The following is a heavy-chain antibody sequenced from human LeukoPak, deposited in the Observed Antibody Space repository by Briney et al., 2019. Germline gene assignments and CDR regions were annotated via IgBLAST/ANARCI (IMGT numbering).Heavy chain of an antibody. D-gene: IGHD6-13*01. J-gene: IGHJ4*02. CDR3: ARVGIAAAGTAVGY. V-gene: IGHV4-38-2*01. CDR1: GGSISSYY. CDR2: ISHSGST. Sequence: SETLSLTCSVSGGSISSYYWGWIRQPPGEGLEWIGTISHSGSTYYLPSLRGRVTISLDTSKKQFSLNLSSVTAADTAVYYCARVGIAAAGTAVGYWGRGTLVTVSS.